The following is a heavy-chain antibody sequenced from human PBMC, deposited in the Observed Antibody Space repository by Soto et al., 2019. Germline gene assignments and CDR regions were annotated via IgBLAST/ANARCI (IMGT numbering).Heavy chain of an antibody. Sequence: QVQLQESGPGLVKPSETLSLTCTVSGGSISSFYWSWIRQPPGKGLEWIVYIYYSGSTNYNPSLKRRVTVSVDTSKNQCSLKLSSVTAADTAVYYCAREGTVFRWYFDVWGRGTLVTVSS. D-gene: IGHD4-17*01. CDR2: IYYSGST. CDR1: GGSISSFY. V-gene: IGHV4-59*01. J-gene: IGHJ2*01. CDR3: AREGTVFRWYFDV.